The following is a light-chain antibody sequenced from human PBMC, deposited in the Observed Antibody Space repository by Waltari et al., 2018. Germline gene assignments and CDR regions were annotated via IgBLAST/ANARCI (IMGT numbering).Light chain of an antibody. CDR1: QSVRGS. CDR2: GAS. CDR3: QHYVRLPAT. J-gene: IGKJ1*01. V-gene: IGKV3-20*01. Sequence: EIVLTQSPGTLSLSPGERATLPCRARQSVRGSLAWYQQKAGQAPRLLIYGASSRATGIPDRFSGSGSGTDFSLTISRLEPEDFAVYYCQHYVRLPATFGQGTKVEI.